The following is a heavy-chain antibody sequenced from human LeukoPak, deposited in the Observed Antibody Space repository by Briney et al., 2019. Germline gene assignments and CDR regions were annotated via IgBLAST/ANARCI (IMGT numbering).Heavy chain of an antibody. J-gene: IGHJ5*02. CDR3: AKDAVLLWFGESPNWFDP. CDR2: ISGSGGST. D-gene: IGHD3-10*01. Sequence: PGGSLRLSCAASGFTFSSYGMSWVRQAPGKGLEWVSAISGSGGSTYYADSVKGRFTISRDNSKNTLYLQMNSLRAEDTAVYYCAKDAVLLWFGESPNWFDPWGQGTLVTVSS. V-gene: IGHV3-23*01. CDR1: GFTFSSYG.